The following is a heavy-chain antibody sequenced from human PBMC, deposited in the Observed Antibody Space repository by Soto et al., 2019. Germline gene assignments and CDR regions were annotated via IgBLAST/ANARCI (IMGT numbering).Heavy chain of an antibody. J-gene: IGHJ6*02. D-gene: IGHD2-15*01. CDR1: GFTFSTYW. CDR2: IKQDGTEK. V-gene: IGHV3-7*05. Sequence: EVQLVESGGGLVQPGGSLRLSCSASGFTFSTYWMTWVRQAPGKGLEWVANIKQDGTEKYYVDSVRGRFTVSRDNAKNSLYLQMNNLRAEDTSMYYCARGGCGAGSCHIPGEYYGLDVWGQGTTVTVSS. CDR3: ARGGCGAGSCHIPGEYYGLDV.